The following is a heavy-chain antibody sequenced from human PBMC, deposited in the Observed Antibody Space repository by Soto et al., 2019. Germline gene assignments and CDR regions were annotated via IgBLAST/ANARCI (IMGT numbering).Heavy chain of an antibody. Sequence: QVQLQQWGAGLLKPSETLSLTCAVYGGSFSGYCWSWIRQPPGKGLEWIGEINHSGSTNYNPSLKSRVTISVDTSKNQFSLKLSSVTAADTAVYYCARGLVVLWFGDTGPAAFDIWGQGTMVTVSS. V-gene: IGHV4-34*01. D-gene: IGHD3-10*01. CDR2: INHSGST. J-gene: IGHJ3*02. CDR1: GGSFSGYC. CDR3: ARGLVVLWFGDTGPAAFDI.